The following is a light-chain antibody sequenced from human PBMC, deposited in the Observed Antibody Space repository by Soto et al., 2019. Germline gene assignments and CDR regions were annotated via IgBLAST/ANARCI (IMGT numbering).Light chain of an antibody. V-gene: IGLV2-8*01. CDR1: SSDVGGYKY. CDR3: SSYAGSSNV. Sequence: QSVLTQPPSASGSPGQSVAISCTGTSSDVGGYKYVSWYQQHPGKAPKLMIYEVNKRPSGVPDRFSGSKSGNTASLTVSGRHAEDEADYYCSSYAGSSNVFGTGTKLTVL. J-gene: IGLJ1*01. CDR2: EVN.